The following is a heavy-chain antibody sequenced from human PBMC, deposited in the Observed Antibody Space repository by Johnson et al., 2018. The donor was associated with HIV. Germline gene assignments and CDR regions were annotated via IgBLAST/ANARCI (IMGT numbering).Heavy chain of an antibody. D-gene: IGHD1-26*01. Sequence: QVQLVESGGGVVQPGGSLRLSCAASGFTFSSYGMHWVRQAPGKGLEWVAFIRYDGRNKYYADSVKGRFTISRDNSKNTLYLQMNSLRAEDTAVYYCAKDPVGATWAFDIWGQGTVVTVSS. V-gene: IGHV3-30*02. J-gene: IGHJ3*02. CDR1: GFTFSSYG. CDR2: IRYDGRNK. CDR3: AKDPVGATWAFDI.